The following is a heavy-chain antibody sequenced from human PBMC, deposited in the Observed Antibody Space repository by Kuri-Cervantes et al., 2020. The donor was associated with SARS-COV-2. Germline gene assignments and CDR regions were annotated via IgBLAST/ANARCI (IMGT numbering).Heavy chain of an antibody. J-gene: IGHJ4*02. D-gene: IGHD3-3*01. V-gene: IGHV3-66*02. CDR2: IYSGGKT. CDR1: GFTVSGNY. CDR3: ARDLWGGNGLLDY. Sequence: GGSLRLSCAASGFTVSGNYMSWVRQAPGKGLEWVSVIYSGGKTFFADSVKGRFTISRDESKNTLYLQMHSLRAEDTAVYYCARDLWGGNGLLDYWGRGTQVTVSS.